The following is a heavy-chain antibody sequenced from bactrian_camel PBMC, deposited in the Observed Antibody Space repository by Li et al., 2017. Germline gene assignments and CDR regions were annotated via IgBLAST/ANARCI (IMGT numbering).Heavy chain of an antibody. Sequence: DVQLVESGGGLVQPGGSVRLACEASGFTFSRYAMSWIRQAPGKEREGVANLDSDGVTRVVDSVQGRFTISKDIPKITLILQMTSMKAADTAQYFCAAEENCGAAVRANLWLNAAEFGSWGQGTQVTVS. V-gene: IGHV3S67*01. CDR1: GFTFSRYA. D-gene: IGHD1*01. J-gene: IGHJ6*01. CDR3: AAEENCGAAVRANLWLNAAEFGS. CDR2: LDSDGVT.